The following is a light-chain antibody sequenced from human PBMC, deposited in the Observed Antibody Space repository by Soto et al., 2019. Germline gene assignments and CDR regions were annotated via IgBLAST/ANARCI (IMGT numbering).Light chain of an antibody. CDR1: QSVSSSY. CDR2: GAS. CDR3: HQYGTSPFT. V-gene: IGKV3-20*01. Sequence: EIVLTQSPGTLSLSPGERATLSCRASQSVSSSYLAWYQQKPGQAPRLLISGASNRATGIPDRFSGSASGTDFPLTISRLEPEDFAVYYCHQYGTSPFTFGRGTKVDIK. J-gene: IGKJ3*01.